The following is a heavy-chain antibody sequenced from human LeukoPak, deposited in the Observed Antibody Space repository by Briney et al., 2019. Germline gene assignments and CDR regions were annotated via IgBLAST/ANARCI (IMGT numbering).Heavy chain of an antibody. CDR3: ASGTFWSGYYYYAFDI. V-gene: IGHV4-38-2*01. CDR1: GFTFSSYA. J-gene: IGHJ3*02. Sequence: PGGSLRLSCAASGFTFSSYAMSWIRQPPGKGLEWIGSIYHSGSTYYNPSLKSRVTISVDTSKNQFSLKLSSVTAADTAVYYCASGTFWSGYYYYAFDIWGQGTMVTVSS. D-gene: IGHD3-3*01. CDR2: IYHSGST.